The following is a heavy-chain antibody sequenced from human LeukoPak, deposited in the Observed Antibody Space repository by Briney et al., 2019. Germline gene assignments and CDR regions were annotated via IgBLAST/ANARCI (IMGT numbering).Heavy chain of an antibody. J-gene: IGHJ4*02. D-gene: IGHD5-18*01. Sequence: ASVKVSCKASGYTFTDYYVHWVRQAPGQGLEWMGGIIPIFGTANYAQKFQGRVTITADKSTSTAYMELSSLRSEDTAVYYCARSGSYGFRYYFDYWGQGTLVTVSS. CDR2: IIPIFGTA. CDR1: GYTFTDYY. CDR3: ARSGSYGFRYYFDY. V-gene: IGHV1-69*06.